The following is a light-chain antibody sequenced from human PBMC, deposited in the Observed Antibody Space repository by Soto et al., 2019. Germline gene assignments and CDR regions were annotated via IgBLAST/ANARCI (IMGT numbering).Light chain of an antibody. CDR3: SSFTSSTTLVV. J-gene: IGLJ2*01. CDR1: SSDVGGYNY. Sequence: QSALTQPASVSGSPGQSITISCTGTSSDVGGYNYVSWYQQYPGRVPKLLIYEVNNRPSGVSDRFSGSKAGNTASLTISGLQAEDEADYYCSSFTSSTTLVVFGGGTKLTVL. CDR2: EVN. V-gene: IGLV2-14*01.